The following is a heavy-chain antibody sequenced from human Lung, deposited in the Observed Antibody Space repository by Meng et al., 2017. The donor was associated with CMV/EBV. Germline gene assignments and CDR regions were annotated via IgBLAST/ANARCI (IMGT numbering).Heavy chain of an antibody. CDR2: INPNSGGT. CDR1: GYTFTGYY. J-gene: IGHJ4*02. V-gene: IGHV1-2*02. D-gene: IGHD2-15*01. Sequence: ASVXVSXKASGYTFTGYYMHWVRQAPGQGLEWMGWINPNSGGTNYAQKFQGRVTMTRDTSISTAYMELSRLRSDDTAVYYCARDGGGLYYFDYWGQRTLVTVSS. CDR3: ARDGGGLYYFDY.